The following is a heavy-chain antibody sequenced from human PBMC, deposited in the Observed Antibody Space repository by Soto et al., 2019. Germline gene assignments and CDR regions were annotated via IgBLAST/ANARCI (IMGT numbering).Heavy chain of an antibody. D-gene: IGHD6-13*01. J-gene: IGHJ4*02. Sequence: SETLSLTCTVSGGSINNYYWSWIRQPPGKGLEWIGYMYYSGSTNYNPSLKSRVTMSVDTSKTQFSLKLTSVTAADSALYYCARSSSWYYFDFCGQGTLVTVSS. V-gene: IGHV4-59*01. CDR2: MYYSGST. CDR3: ARSSSWYYFDF. CDR1: GGSINNYY.